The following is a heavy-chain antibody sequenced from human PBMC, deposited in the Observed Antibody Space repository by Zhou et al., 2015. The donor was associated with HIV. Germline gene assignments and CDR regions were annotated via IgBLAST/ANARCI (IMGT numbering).Heavy chain of an antibody. CDR2: IIPIFGTA. J-gene: IGHJ1*01. V-gene: IGHV1-69*01. Sequence: QVQLVQSGAEVKKPGSSVKVSCKASGGTFSSYAISWVRQAPGQGLEWMGGIIPIFGTANYAQKFQGRVTITADESTSTAYMELSSLRSEDTAVYYCASLSHCSGGSCYYGGDFQHWGQGTLVTVSS. CDR3: ASLSHCSGGSCYYGGDFQH. D-gene: IGHD2-15*01. CDR1: GGTFSSYA.